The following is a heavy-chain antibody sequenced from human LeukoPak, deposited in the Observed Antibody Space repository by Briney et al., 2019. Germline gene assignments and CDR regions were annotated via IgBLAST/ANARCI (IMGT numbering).Heavy chain of an antibody. CDR3: ARSYSSSSYYGMDV. CDR2: MNPNSGNT. J-gene: IGHJ6*02. Sequence: ASVKVSCKASGYTFTSYDINWVRQATGQGLEWRGWMNPNSGNTGDAQKFQGRVTMTRNTSISTAYMELSSLRSEDTAVYYCARSYSSSSYYGMDVWGQGTTVTVSS. CDR1: GYTFTSYD. V-gene: IGHV1-8*01. D-gene: IGHD6-6*01.